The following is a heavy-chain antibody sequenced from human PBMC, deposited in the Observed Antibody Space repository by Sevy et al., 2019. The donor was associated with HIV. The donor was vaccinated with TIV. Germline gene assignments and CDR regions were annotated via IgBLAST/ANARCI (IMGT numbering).Heavy chain of an antibody. D-gene: IGHD3-22*01. J-gene: IGHJ2*01. Sequence: GGSLRLSCAASGFIFSDYAMSWVRQAPGKGLEWVSSISGGDDSTYYADSVKGRFTVSRDHSKNTLYLQMNTLRAEDTALYYCAKFGDYYDSGGYYWYFDFWGRGTLVTVSS. CDR3: AKFGDYYDSGGYYWYFDF. V-gene: IGHV3-23*01. CDR2: ISGGDDST. CDR1: GFIFSDYA.